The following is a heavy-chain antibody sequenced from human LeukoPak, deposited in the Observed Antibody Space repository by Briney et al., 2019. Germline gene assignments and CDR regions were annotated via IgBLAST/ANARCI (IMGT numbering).Heavy chain of an antibody. Sequence: GASVKVSCKASGYTFTSYYMHWVRQAPGQGLEWMGLINPTGGSTGYAQKFQGRVTMTRDMSTSTDYMELSRLRSDDTAVYYCARSRGVSWFDPWGQGTQVTVSS. D-gene: IGHD3-10*01. J-gene: IGHJ5*02. CDR3: ARSRGVSWFDP. V-gene: IGHV1-46*01. CDR1: GYTFTSYY. CDR2: INPTGGST.